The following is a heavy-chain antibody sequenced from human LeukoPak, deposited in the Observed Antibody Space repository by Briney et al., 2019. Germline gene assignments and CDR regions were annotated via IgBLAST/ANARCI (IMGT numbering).Heavy chain of an antibody. V-gene: IGHV3-66*01. CDR3: ARVVVTAIADNWFDP. CDR1: GFTVSSNY. CDR2: IYSGGST. Sequence: PGGSLRLSCAASGFTVSSNYMSWVRQAPGKGLEWVSVIYSGGSTYYADSVKGRFTISRDNSKNTLYLQMNSLRAEDTAVYYCARVVVTAIADNWFDPWGQGTLVTVSS. J-gene: IGHJ5*02. D-gene: IGHD2-21*02.